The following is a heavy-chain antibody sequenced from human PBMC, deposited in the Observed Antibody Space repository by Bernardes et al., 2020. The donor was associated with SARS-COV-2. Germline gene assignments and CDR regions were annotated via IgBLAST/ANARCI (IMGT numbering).Heavy chain of an antibody. D-gene: IGHD2-2*02. CDR1: GFTFSSYA. J-gene: IGHJ4*02. CDR2: ISGSGGHT. V-gene: IGHV3-23*01. CDR3: AKRVGYCTSTSCYTLNGDFDC. Sequence: GGSLRLSCAASGFTFSSYAMSWVRQAPGKGLEWVSAISGSGGHTYYADSVKGRFTISRDNSKNTLYLQVNSLRAEDTAVYYCAKRVGYCTSTSCYTLNGDFDCWGQGTLVTVSS.